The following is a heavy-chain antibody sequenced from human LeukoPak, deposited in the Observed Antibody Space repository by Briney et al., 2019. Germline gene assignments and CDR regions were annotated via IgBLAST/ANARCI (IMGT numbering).Heavy chain of an antibody. Sequence: PGGSLRLSCAASGFTFSSYEMNWVRQAPGKGLEWVSYISSSGSTIYYADSVKGRFTISRDNAKNSLYLQMNSLRAEDTAVYYCARDLGYLAFDIWGQGTMVTVSS. CDR1: GFTFSSYE. CDR3: ARDLGYLAFDI. CDR2: ISSSGSTI. D-gene: IGHD1-1*01. J-gene: IGHJ3*02. V-gene: IGHV3-48*03.